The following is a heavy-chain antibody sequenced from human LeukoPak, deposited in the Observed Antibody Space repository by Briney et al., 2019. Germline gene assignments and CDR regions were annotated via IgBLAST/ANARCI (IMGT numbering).Heavy chain of an antibody. D-gene: IGHD2-2*01. CDR3: AKDLVVVPAANVPRFDP. Sequence: PGGSLRLSCAASGFTFSSYGMHWVRQAPGKGLEWVAFTRYDGSNKYYADSVKGRFTISRDNSKNTLYLQMNSLRAEDTAVYYCAKDLVVVPAANVPRFDPWGQGTLVTVSS. V-gene: IGHV3-30*02. CDR2: TRYDGSNK. CDR1: GFTFSSYG. J-gene: IGHJ5*02.